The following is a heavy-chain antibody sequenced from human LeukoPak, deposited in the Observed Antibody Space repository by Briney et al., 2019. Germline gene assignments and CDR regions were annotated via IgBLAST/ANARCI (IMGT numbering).Heavy chain of an antibody. CDR1: GGSISSYY. Sequence: SETLSLTCTVSGGSISSYYWSWIRQPPGKGLEWIGYIYYSGSTNYNPSLKSRVTISVDTSKNQFSLKLSSVTAADTAVYYCARVRRGSGWHFDYWGQGTLVTVSS. J-gene: IGHJ4*02. D-gene: IGHD6-19*01. CDR2: IYYSGST. V-gene: IGHV4-59*01. CDR3: ARVRRGSGWHFDY.